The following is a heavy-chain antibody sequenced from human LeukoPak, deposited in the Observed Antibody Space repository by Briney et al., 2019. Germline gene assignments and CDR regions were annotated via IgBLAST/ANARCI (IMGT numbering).Heavy chain of an antibody. CDR1: GFTFSKSV. D-gene: IGHD2-8*01. Sequence: PGGSLRLSCAASGFTFSKSVMSWVRQAPGKGLEWVSAISDSGERTDYGDSVKGRFTISRDNSKNTLYLQTNSLRAEDTAVYYCARRVEGTKDYWGQGTQVTVSS. CDR2: ISDSGERT. J-gene: IGHJ4*02. CDR3: ARRVEGTKDY. V-gene: IGHV3-23*01.